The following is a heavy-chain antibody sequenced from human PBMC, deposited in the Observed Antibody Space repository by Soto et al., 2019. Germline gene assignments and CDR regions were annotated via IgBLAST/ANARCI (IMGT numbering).Heavy chain of an antibody. V-gene: IGHV1-69*13. CDR3: ARLLEPDHYYYGMDV. J-gene: IGHJ6*02. Sequence: RASVKVSFKASRGPFSSYTIRVVRRAPGQGLEWMGGIIPIFGTANYAQKFQGRVTITADESTSTAYMELSSLRSEDTAVYYCARLLEPDHYYYGMDVWGHGTTVTVSS. CDR2: IIPIFGTA. D-gene: IGHD1-1*01. CDR1: RGPFSSYT.